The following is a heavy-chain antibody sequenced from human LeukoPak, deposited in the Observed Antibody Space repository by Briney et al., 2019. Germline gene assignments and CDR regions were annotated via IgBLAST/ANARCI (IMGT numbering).Heavy chain of an antibody. D-gene: IGHD3-9*01. V-gene: IGHV1-46*03. CDR1: GYTFTSYY. J-gene: IGHJ4*02. CDR3: ARLPFRYAFDY. CDR2: INPSGGST. Sequence: ASVKVSCKASGYTFTSYYMHWVRQAPGQGLEWMGIINPSGGSTSYAQKFQGRVTMTRDTSTSTVYMELSSLRSGDTAVYYCARLPFRYAFDYWGQGTLVTVSS.